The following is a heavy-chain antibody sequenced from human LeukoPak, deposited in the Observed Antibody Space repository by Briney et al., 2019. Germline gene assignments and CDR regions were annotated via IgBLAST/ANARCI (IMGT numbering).Heavy chain of an antibody. J-gene: IGHJ1*01. CDR3: ASAGHDGIGYKVC. V-gene: IGHV4-4*02. CDR2: IYHSGSA. D-gene: IGHD3-22*01. CDR1: GGSISSSNW. Sequence: SGTLSLTCAVSGGSISSSNWWSWVRQPPGKGLEWIGEIYHSGSANYNPSLKSRVTISVDKSKNQFSLRLSSVTAADTAVYYCASAGHDGIGYKVCWGQGTLVTVSS.